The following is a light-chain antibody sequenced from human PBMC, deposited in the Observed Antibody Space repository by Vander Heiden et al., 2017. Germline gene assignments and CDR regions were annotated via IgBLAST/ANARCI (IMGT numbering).Light chain of an antibody. CDR3: CSYAGSPSYVV. CDR2: EGS. V-gene: IGLV2-23*01. J-gene: IGLJ2*01. CDR1: SSDIGSYYL. Sequence: QSALTQPASVSGSPGPSITISCTGTSSDIGSYYLFFWYQLHPVKAPNLMIYEGSERPAGVSNRFFGSKSGNTASLTISGLQAEDEADYYCCSYAGSPSYVVFGGGTKLTVL.